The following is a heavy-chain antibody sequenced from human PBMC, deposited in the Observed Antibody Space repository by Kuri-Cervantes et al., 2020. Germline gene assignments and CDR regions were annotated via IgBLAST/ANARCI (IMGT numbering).Heavy chain of an antibody. CDR1: GFTLSSYS. Sequence: GESLKISCAASGFTLSSYSMYWVRQAPGKGLEWVSSISSISSYIYYADSVKGRFTISRDNAKNSLYQQKNSLRAEDTGVYYYARWSSRRIDGLDYWGQGTLVTVSS. CDR3: ARWSSRRIDGLDY. J-gene: IGHJ4*02. CDR2: ISSISSYI. V-gene: IGHV3-21*01. D-gene: IGHD5-24*01.